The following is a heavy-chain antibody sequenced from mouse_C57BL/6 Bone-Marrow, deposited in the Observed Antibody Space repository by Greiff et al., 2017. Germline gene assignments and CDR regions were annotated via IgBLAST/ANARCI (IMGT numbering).Heavy chain of an antibody. CDR3: TRDYYGSSYSFDY. D-gene: IGHD1-1*01. CDR2: IYPGNSDP. Sequence: EVQLQQSGTVLARPGASVKMSCKTSGYTFTSYWMHWVKQRPGQGLEWIGAIYPGNSDPSYNQKFKGKAKLTAVTSASTAYMELSSLTNEDSAVYYCTRDYYGSSYSFDYWGQGTTLTVSS. J-gene: IGHJ2*01. V-gene: IGHV1-5*01. CDR1: GYTFTSYW.